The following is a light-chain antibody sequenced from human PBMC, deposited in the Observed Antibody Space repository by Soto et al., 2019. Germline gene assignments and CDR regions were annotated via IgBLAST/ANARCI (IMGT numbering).Light chain of an antibody. J-gene: IGKJ1*01. V-gene: IGKV1-39*01. CDR2: AAS. Sequence: DIQMTQSPSSLSVSVRDRVTISCRASQSISTYLNWYQQKPGKAPKLLIYAASSLQSGVPSRFSGSGSGTDFTLTISSLQPEDFATYYCQQSYSTPQTFGQGTKVEIK. CDR3: QQSYSTPQT. CDR1: QSISTY.